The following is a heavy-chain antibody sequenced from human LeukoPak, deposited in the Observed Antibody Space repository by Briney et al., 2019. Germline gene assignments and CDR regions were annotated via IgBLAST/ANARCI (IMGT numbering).Heavy chain of an antibody. CDR2: ISVGAEYI. Sequence: GGSLRLSCAASGXTFSTYVMNRFRQAPGKGLEWVSTISVGAEYIYYADSLKGRFTISRDNAENSMYLQMNSLRAEDTAVYYCAREQKSRDGYIPDYWGQGTLVTVSS. CDR3: AREQKSRDGYIPDY. V-gene: IGHV3-21*01. D-gene: IGHD5-24*01. J-gene: IGHJ4*02. CDR1: GXTFSTYV.